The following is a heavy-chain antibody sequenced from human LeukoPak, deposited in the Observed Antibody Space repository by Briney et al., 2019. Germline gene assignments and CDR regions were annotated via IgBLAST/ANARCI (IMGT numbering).Heavy chain of an antibody. Sequence: PGGSLRLSCAASGFTFSSYSMNWVRQAPGKGLEWVSYISSTGSIIYYADSVKGRFTISRDNAKKSLYLRMNRMRAEAAALYYCARDDSSGYFFDQWGQGTLVTVSS. D-gene: IGHD3-22*01. CDR2: ISSTGSII. CDR1: GFTFSSYS. V-gene: IGHV3-48*01. CDR3: ARDDSSGYFFDQ. J-gene: IGHJ4*02.